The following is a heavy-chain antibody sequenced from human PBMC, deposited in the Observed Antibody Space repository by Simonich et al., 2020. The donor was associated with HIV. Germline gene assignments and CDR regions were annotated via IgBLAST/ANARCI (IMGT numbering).Heavy chain of an antibody. D-gene: IGHD6-13*01. CDR3: ARLTAGGLGEYFQH. CDR1: GGSFSGYY. CDR2: INHSGST. J-gene: IGHJ1*01. V-gene: IGHV4-34*01. Sequence: QVQLQQWGAGLLKPSETLSLTCAVYGGSFSGYYWSWIRQPPGKGLEWIEEINHSGSTNYNPSLKSRVTISVDTSKNQFSLKLSSVTGADTAVYYCARLTAGGLGEYFQHWGQGTLVTVSS.